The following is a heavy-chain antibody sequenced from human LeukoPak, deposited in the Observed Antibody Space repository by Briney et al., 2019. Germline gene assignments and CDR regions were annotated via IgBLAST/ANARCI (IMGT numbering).Heavy chain of an antibody. V-gene: IGHV1-3*01. J-gene: IGHJ4*02. CDR2: INAGNGHT. CDR1: GYTFSNYA. D-gene: IGHD2-21*01. CDR3: ARGIWSARTVDYYLDS. Sequence: ASVKVSCKASGYTFSNYAIHWVRQAPGRRFEWMGWINAGNGHTKYSQNFQGRVTITRDSSASTVYMELSSLTSEDTAVYYCARGIWSARTVDYYLDSWGQGTLVTVSS.